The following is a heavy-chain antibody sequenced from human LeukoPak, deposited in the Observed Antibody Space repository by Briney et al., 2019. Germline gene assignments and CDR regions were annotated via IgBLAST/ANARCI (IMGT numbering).Heavy chain of an antibody. V-gene: IGHV4-59*01. CDR3: ARGRTNRVSSGYYYPYFIDY. D-gene: IGHD3-22*01. CDR1: GGSISSYY. J-gene: IGHJ4*02. CDR2: IYYSGST. Sequence: SETLSLTCTVSGGSISSYYWSWIRPPPGKGLDWLGYIYYSGSTNYNPSLKSRVTISVDTSKNQFSLKLSSVTAADTAVYYCARGRTNRVSSGYYYPYFIDYWGQGTLVTVSS.